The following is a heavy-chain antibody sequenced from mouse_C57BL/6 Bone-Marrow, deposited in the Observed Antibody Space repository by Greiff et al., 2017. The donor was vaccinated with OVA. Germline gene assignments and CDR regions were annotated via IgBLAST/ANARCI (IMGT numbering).Heavy chain of an antibody. CDR3: ARGRGGYFDY. J-gene: IGHJ2*01. CDR1: GYTFTSYW. V-gene: IGHV1-61*01. Sequence: QVHVKQPGAELVRPGSSVKLSCKASGYTFTSYWMDWVKQRPGQGLEWIGNIYPSDSETHYNQKFKDKATLTVDKSSSTAYMQLSSLTSEDSAVYYCARGRGGYFDYWGQGTTLTVSS. CDR2: IYPSDSET.